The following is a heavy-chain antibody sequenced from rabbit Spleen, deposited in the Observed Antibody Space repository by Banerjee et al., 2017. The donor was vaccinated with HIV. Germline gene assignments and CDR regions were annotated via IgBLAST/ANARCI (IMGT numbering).Heavy chain of an antibody. D-gene: IGHD1-1*01. CDR1: GFSFNSGYD. CDR2: IYAGSSGST. CDR3: ARDSGASFSSYGMDL. J-gene: IGHJ6*01. V-gene: IGHV1S40*01. Sequence: QSLEESGGGLVKPGASLTLTCKASGFSFNSGYDMCWVRQAPGKGLEWVACIYAGSSGSTYYASWAKGRFTLSKSSSTTVTLQMTSLTVADTATYFCARDSGASFSSYGMDLWGQGTLVTVS.